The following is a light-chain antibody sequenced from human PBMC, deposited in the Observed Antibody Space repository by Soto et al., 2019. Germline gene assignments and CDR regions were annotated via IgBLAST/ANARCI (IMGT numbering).Light chain of an antibody. J-gene: IGKJ1*01. CDR3: QHYNDAPWT. CDR2: AAS. Sequence: DIQMTQSPSSLSASVGDRVTITCRASQGISNYLAWYQQKPGKVPKLLIYAASTLQSVVQSRFSGSGSGTDFTLTISSLQPEDVATYYYQHYNDAPWTFGPGTRVKIK. V-gene: IGKV1-27*01. CDR1: QGISNY.